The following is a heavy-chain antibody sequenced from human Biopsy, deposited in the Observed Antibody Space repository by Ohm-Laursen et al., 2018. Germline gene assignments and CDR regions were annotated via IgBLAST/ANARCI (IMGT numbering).Heavy chain of an antibody. CDR3: VRGVDYYDPYHYYALDV. CDR1: GESFNGCY. J-gene: IGHJ6*02. Sequence: TLSLTWAVYGESFNGCYWSWIRQTPGKGLEWIGEINHSGRTNYNPSLKSRITISVETSKNQFSLKVRSVTAADTAVYYCVRGVDYYDPYHYYALDVWGQGTTVTVSS. D-gene: IGHD3-22*01. V-gene: IGHV4-34*01. CDR2: INHSGRT.